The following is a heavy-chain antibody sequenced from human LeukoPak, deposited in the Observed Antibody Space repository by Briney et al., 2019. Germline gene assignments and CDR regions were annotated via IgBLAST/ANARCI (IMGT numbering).Heavy chain of an antibody. CDR2: FAGSDTTK. D-gene: IGHD3-22*01. Sequence: PGGPQRLSCAASGFDFGAYEMNWVRKAPGKGLEWVAYFAGSDTTKYYADSVKGRFTISRDNAKNSLYLQMNSLRAEDTALYYCTTLGYHLDSWGQGTLVTVSS. V-gene: IGHV3-48*03. CDR3: TTLGYHLDS. J-gene: IGHJ4*02. CDR1: GFDFGAYE.